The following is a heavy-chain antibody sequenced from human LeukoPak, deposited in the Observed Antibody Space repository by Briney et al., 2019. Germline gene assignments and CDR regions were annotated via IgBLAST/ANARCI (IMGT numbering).Heavy chain of an antibody. CDR3: AGGYCSGRSCFVGRLHP. CDR1: GYTVTAYY. CDR2: INHNNGGT. J-gene: IGHJ5*02. D-gene: IGHD2-15*01. V-gene: IGHV1-2*02. Sequence: GASVTVSCVTFGYTVTAYYIHWVRQATGQGREWMGWINHNNGGTNYAQKFQGRVTMTRDTSISTAYFEITRLRSDDTAMYYCAGGYCSGRSCFVGRLHPWVQGTLLSVS.